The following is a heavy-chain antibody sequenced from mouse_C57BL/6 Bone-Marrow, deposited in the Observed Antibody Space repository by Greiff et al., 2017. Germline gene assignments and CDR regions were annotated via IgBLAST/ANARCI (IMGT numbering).Heavy chain of an antibody. Sequence: VQLQESGAELARPGASVKLSCKASGYTFTSYGISWVKQRTGQGLEWIGEIYPRSGNTYYNEKFKGKATLTADKSASTAYMELRSLTSEDSAVYFCARRGTIYYDYDWGQGTLVTVSA. J-gene: IGHJ3*01. CDR1: GYTFTSYG. V-gene: IGHV1-81*01. CDR2: IYPRSGNT. CDR3: ARRGTIYYDYD. D-gene: IGHD2-4*01.